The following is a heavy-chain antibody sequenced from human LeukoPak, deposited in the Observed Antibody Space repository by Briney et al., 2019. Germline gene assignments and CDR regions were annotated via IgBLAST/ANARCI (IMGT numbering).Heavy chain of an antibody. D-gene: IGHD5-12*01. CDR3: ARRARRRIVATIGDYVDYQDIFDY. CDR2: INHSGST. V-gene: IGHV4-34*01. J-gene: IGHJ4*02. CDR1: GGSFSGYY. Sequence: SETLSLTCAVYGGSFSGYYWRWIRQPPGKGLEWIGEINHSGSTNYNPSLKSRVTISVDTSKNQFSLKLSSVTAADTAVYYCARRARRRIVATIGDYVDYQDIFDYWGQGTLVTVSS.